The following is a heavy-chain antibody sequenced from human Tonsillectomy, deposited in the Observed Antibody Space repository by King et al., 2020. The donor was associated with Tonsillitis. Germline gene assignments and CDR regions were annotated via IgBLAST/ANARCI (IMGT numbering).Heavy chain of an antibody. V-gene: IGHV3-7*03. CDR1: GFTFSSYW. D-gene: IGHD5-24*01. Sequence: VQLVESGGGLVQPGGSLRLSCAASGFTFSSYWMSWVRQAPGKGLEWVANIKQDGSEKYYVDSVKGRFTISRDNAKNSLYLQMNSLRAEDTTVYYCAREKMATTSDFDYWGPGTLVTVSS. CDR2: IKQDGSEK. J-gene: IGHJ4*02. CDR3: AREKMATTSDFDY.